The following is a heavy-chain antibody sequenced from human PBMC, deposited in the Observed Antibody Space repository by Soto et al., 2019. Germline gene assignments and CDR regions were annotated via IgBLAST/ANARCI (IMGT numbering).Heavy chain of an antibody. Sequence: GGSLRLSCAASGLTFSRYGMHWVRQAPGKGLEWVAVIWYDGSNKYYADSGKGRFTRSRDKSKNTLYLQMNSLRAEDTAVYYCAREVGYYYGSGSYYNLEAFDYWGQGTLVTVSS. CDR1: GLTFSRYG. J-gene: IGHJ4*02. CDR3: AREVGYYYGSGSYYNLEAFDY. V-gene: IGHV3-33*01. CDR2: IWYDGSNK. D-gene: IGHD3-10*01.